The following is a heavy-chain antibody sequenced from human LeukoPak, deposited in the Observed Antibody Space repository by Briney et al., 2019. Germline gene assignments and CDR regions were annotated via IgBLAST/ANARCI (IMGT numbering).Heavy chain of an antibody. D-gene: IGHD1-26*01. Sequence: PGGSLRLSCAASGFTFSSYAMHWVRQGPGKGLEWVAVILYDGSNKYYADSVKGRFTISRDNSKNTLYLQMNSLRAEDTAVYYCARDSGGTFLFDSWGQGTLVTVAS. CDR1: GFTFSSYA. V-gene: IGHV3-30-3*01. J-gene: IGHJ4*02. CDR2: ILYDGSNK. CDR3: ARDSGGTFLFDS.